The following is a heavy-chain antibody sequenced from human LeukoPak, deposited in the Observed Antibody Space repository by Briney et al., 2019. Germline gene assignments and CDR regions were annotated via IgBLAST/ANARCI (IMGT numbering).Heavy chain of an antibody. CDR1: GYTFTSYG. V-gene: IGHV1-18*01. CDR3: ARVGREYCSSTSCYGDYYYCMDV. Sequence: ASAKVSCKASGYTFTSYGISWVRQAPGQGLEWMGWISAYNGNTNYAQKFQGRVTITTDESTSTAYMELSSLRSEDTAVYYCARVGREYCSSTSCYGDYYYCMDVWGKGTTVTVSS. CDR2: ISAYNGNT. J-gene: IGHJ6*03. D-gene: IGHD2-2*01.